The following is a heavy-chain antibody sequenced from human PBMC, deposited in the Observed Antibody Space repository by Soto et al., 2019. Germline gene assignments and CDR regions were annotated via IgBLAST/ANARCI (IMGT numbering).Heavy chain of an antibody. CDR2: INAGNGNI. CDR3: AVFRNDGTQLFDP. J-gene: IGHJ5*02. CDR1: VYTLTSYA. D-gene: IGHD1-1*01. Sequence: ASVKVSCKASVYTLTSYAIQWVRQDPGQRLEWMGWINAGNGNIKYSQKFQGRVTITRDTSASTAYMELSSLRSEDTAVYYCAVFRNDGTQLFDPWSQGTLVTVSS. V-gene: IGHV1-3*01.